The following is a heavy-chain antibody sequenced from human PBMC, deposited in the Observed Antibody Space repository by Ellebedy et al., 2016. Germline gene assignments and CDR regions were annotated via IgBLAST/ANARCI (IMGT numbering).Heavy chain of an antibody. J-gene: IGHJ4*02. V-gene: IGHV3-23*01. Sequence: GESLKISXAASGFTLSDYSMNWVRQAPGKGLEWFSTISAGSDTTRLADSVKGRFTISRDSSKNSVYLRMNNLRVEDTAVYYCRQGHYADLWGQGTLVTVSS. D-gene: IGHD4-17*01. CDR3: RQGHYADL. CDR1: GFTLSDYS. CDR2: ISAGSDTT.